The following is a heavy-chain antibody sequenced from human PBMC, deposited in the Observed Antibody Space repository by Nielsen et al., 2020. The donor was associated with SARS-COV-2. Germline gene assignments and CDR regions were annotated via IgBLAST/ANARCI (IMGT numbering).Heavy chain of an antibody. V-gene: IGHV3-7*04. CDR3: ARGKGVTIFGPYTHYGMDV. D-gene: IGHD3-3*01. CDR2: IKQDGSEK. CDR1: GFTFSSYW. Sequence: GESLKISCAASGFTFSSYWMSWVRQAPGKGLEWVANIKQDGSEKYYVDSVKGRFTISRDNAKNSLYLQMNSLRAEDTAVYYCARGKGVTIFGPYTHYGMDVWGQGTPVTVP. J-gene: IGHJ6*02.